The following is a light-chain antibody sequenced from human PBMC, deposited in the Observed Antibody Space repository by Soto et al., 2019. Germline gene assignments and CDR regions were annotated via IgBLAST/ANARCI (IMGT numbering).Light chain of an antibody. CDR2: DVN. Sequence: QSVLAQPASVSGSPGQSITISCTGTHNDVGNENFVSWYQQHPDKVPKLIIYDVNHRASGISSRFSGSKSGNTAYLTISGLQAEDEADYYCSSFTSSTPYVFGTGTKVTVL. V-gene: IGLV2-14*03. CDR3: SSFTSSTPYV. J-gene: IGLJ1*01. CDR1: HNDVGNENF.